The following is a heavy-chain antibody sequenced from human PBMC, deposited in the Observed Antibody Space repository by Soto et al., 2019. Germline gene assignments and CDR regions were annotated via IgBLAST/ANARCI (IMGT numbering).Heavy chain of an antibody. Sequence: KTSETLSLTSSVSGDSISSYYWSWIRRPAGKGLEWIGRIHAIGDTNYNPSPKSRVTMSIDSSKNHFSLKLSSVTAADTAIYYCAREYTETVDGPTPYYFDYRGQGTLVTVSS. CDR2: IHAIGDT. D-gene: IGHD6-19*01. V-gene: IGHV4-4*07. CDR3: AREYTETVDGPTPYYFDY. CDR1: GDSISSYY. J-gene: IGHJ4*02.